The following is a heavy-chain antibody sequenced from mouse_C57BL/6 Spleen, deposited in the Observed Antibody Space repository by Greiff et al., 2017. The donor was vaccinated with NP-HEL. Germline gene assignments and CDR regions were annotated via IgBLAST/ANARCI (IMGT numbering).Heavy chain of an antibody. CDR3: ARQGGSSRYFDV. V-gene: IGHV1-80*01. J-gene: IGHJ1*03. Sequence: QVQLQQSGAELVKPGASVKISCKASGYAFSSYWMNWVKQRPGKGLEWIGQIYPGDGDTNYNGKFKGKATLTADKSSSTAYMQLSILTSEDSAVYFCARQGGSSRYFDVWGTGTTVTVSS. CDR1: GYAFSSYW. CDR2: IYPGDGDT. D-gene: IGHD1-3*01.